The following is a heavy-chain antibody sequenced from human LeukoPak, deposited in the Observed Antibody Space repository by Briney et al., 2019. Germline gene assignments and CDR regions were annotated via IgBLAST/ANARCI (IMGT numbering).Heavy chain of an antibody. CDR2: TYTSGST. CDR1: GGSISSYY. Sequence: SETLSLTCTVSGGSISSYYWSWIRQPAGKGLKWIGRTYTSGSTNYNPSLKSRVTMSVDTSKNQFSLKLSSVTAADTAVYYCARQSRDGYNLNDAFDILGQGTMVTVSS. V-gene: IGHV4-4*07. CDR3: ARQSRDGYNLNDAFDI. D-gene: IGHD5-24*01. J-gene: IGHJ3*02.